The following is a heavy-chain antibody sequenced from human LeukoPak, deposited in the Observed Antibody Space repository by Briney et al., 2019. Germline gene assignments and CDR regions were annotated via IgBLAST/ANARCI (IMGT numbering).Heavy chain of an antibody. CDR2: INHSGST. CDR3: ALATLYYYYGMDV. J-gene: IGHJ6*02. D-gene: IGHD5-24*01. CDR1: SXXY. Sequence: SXXYWSWIRQPXGKGLEWIGEINHSGSTNYNPSLKSRVTISVDTSKNQFSLKLSSVTAADTAVYYCALATLYYYYGMDVWGQGTTVTVSS. V-gene: IGHV4-34*01.